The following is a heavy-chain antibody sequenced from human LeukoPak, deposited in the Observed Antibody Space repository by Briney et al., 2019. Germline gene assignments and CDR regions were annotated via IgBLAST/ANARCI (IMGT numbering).Heavy chain of an antibody. J-gene: IGHJ4*02. CDR3: AKDRYCTSSSCPIDY. CDR2: ISSNSDDI. CDR1: GFNFDEYA. V-gene: IGHV3-9*01. D-gene: IGHD2-15*01. Sequence: GGSLRLSCVGSGFNFDEYAMHWVRQPPGKGLEWVSGISSNSDDIGYADSVKGRFTISRDSAKKSLHLQMNSLRAEDTALYYCAKDRYCTSSSCPIDYWGRGTLVTVSS.